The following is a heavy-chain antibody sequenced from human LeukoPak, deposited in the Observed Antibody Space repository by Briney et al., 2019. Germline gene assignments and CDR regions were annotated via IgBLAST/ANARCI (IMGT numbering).Heavy chain of an antibody. J-gene: IGHJ3*02. CDR1: GFTFSSYW. D-gene: IGHD3-10*01. V-gene: IGHV3-74*01. CDR3: ARDRGYALDM. CDR2: ITSDGSTT. Sequence: GGSLRLSCAASGFTFSSYWMHWVRQAPGRGLVWVSRITSDGSTTTYAESVKGRFTISRDNAKNTLYLQMNSLRVEDTALYYCARDRGYALDMWGQGTMVTVSS.